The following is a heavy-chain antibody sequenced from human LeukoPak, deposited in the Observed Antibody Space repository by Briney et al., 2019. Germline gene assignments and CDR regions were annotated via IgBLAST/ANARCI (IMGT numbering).Heavy chain of an antibody. CDR2: VYYSGST. Sequence: SSETLSLTCTASGGSISSGGHYWSWIRQHPGKGLEWIGYVYYSGSTYYNPSLKSRVTISVDTSKNQFSLKLSSVTAADTAVYYCARLGSDYDFWSGYYRGDYFDYWGQGTLVTVSS. CDR1: GGSISSGGHY. V-gene: IGHV4-31*03. J-gene: IGHJ4*02. D-gene: IGHD3-3*01. CDR3: ARLGSDYDFWSGYYRGDYFDY.